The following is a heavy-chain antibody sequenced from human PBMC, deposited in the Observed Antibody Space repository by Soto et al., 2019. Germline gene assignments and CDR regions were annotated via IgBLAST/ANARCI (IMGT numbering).Heavy chain of an antibody. V-gene: IGHV1-69*01. Sequence: QGQLEQSGAEVKKPGSSLKVSCKATGGTFNKYAIRWVRQAPGQGLEWMAGIIPVYGTPNYAQRFQDRVTIFADESTTTAYMEVNSLRSEDTAIYYCSMVTAYGMDVWGPGTTVSVSS. D-gene: IGHD2-8*01. CDR3: SMVTAYGMDV. CDR1: GGTFNKYA. CDR2: IIPVYGTP. J-gene: IGHJ6*02.